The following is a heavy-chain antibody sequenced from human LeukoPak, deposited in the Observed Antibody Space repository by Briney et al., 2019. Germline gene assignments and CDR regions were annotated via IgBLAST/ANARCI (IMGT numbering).Heavy chain of an antibody. CDR2: VTGNARST. V-gene: IGHV3-23*01. D-gene: IGHD3-22*01. Sequence: GGSLRLSCAASGFTFNNYDMTWVRQAPGKGLEWVSAVTGNARSTFYADSVKGRFTISRDNSMNTVYMHMNGLRAEDTAVYYCAGNYYDSSGLAYWGQGTLVTVSS. CDR1: GFTFNNYD. CDR3: AGNYYDSSGLAY. J-gene: IGHJ4*02.